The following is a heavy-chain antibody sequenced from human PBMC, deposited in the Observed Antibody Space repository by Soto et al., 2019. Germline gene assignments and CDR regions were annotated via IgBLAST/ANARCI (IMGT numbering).Heavy chain of an antibody. Sequence: QVQLVQSGAEVKKPGASVKVSCKASGYTFTSYGISWVRQAPGQGLEWMGWISAYNGNTNYAQKLQGRVTMTTDTSTSTAYMELRSLSSDDTAVYYCARPLGYCSSTSCSGGRYYYGMDVWGQGTTVTVSS. CDR3: ARPLGYCSSTSCSGGRYYYGMDV. V-gene: IGHV1-18*01. J-gene: IGHJ6*02. CDR2: ISAYNGNT. D-gene: IGHD2-2*01. CDR1: GYTFTSYG.